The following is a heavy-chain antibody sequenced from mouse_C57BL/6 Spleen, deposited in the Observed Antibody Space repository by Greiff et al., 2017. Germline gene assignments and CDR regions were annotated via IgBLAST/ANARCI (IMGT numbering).Heavy chain of an antibody. Sequence: EVQLVESGGGLVKPGGSLKLSCAASGFTFSSYAMSWVRQTPEKRLEWVATISDGGSYTYYPDNVKGRFTISRDNAKNNLYLQMSHLKSEDTAMYYCAREGYGSSPHWYFDVWGTGTTVTVSS. J-gene: IGHJ1*03. V-gene: IGHV5-4*01. CDR1: GFTFSSYA. CDR2: ISDGGSYT. CDR3: AREGYGSSPHWYFDV. D-gene: IGHD1-1*01.